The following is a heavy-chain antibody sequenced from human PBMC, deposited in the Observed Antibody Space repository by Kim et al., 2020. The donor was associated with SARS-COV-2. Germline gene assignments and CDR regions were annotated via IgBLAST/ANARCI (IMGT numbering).Heavy chain of an antibody. CDR3: ARDWKKVGLDY. J-gene: IGHJ4*02. V-gene: IGHV4-4*02. CDR1: AGSISSSNW. Sequence: SETLSLTCAVSAGSISSSNWWSWVPQPPGKRLEWIGEIDHRGSTNYNTSLKSRATISVDKSKNQFSLKLSSVTAADTAVYYCARDWKKVGLDYWGQGTLVTVSS. CDR2: IDHRGST. D-gene: IGHD1-26*01.